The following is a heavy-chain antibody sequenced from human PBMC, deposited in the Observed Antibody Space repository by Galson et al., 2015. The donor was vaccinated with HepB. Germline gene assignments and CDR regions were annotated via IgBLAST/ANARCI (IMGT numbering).Heavy chain of an antibody. CDR3: AKEGPGIAVAGIDY. V-gene: IGHV3-30*18. CDR2: TSYDGSKK. Sequence: SLRLSCAASGFTLRSYGVHWVRQAPGKGLEWVAVTSYDGSKKYYVDSVKGRFTISRDNSKNTLYLQMNSLRAEDTAVYYCAKEGPGIAVAGIDYWGQGTLVTVSS. J-gene: IGHJ4*02. D-gene: IGHD6-19*01. CDR1: GFTLRSYG.